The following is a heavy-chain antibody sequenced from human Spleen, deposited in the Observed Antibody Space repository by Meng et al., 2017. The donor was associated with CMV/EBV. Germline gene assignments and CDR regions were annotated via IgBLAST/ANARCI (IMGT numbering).Heavy chain of an antibody. CDR2: INHSGST. V-gene: IGHV4-34*01. CDR1: GGSFSGYY. CDR3: ARVRGDIVLMVYASHFDY. J-gene: IGHJ4*02. Sequence: QVQLQQWGAGLLKPSETLSLPCAVYGGSFSGYYWSWIRQPPGKGLEWIGEINHSGSTNYNPSLKSRVTISVDTSKNQFSLKLSSVTAADTAVYYCARVRGDIVLMVYASHFDYWGQGTLVTVSS. D-gene: IGHD2-8*01.